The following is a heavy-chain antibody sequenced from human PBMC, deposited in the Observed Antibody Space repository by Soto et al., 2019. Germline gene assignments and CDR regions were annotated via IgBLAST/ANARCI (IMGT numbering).Heavy chain of an antibody. CDR2: IYHSGGT. V-gene: IGHV4-30-2*01. CDR1: GGSISSGGYS. CDR3: AKGIAAAGELDY. D-gene: IGHD6-13*01. J-gene: IGHJ4*02. Sequence: SETLSLTCAVSGGSISSGGYSWSWIRQPPGKGLEWIGYIYHSGGTYYNPSLKSRVTISVDRSKNQFSLKLSSVTAADTAVYYCAKGIAAAGELDYWGQGTLVTVSS.